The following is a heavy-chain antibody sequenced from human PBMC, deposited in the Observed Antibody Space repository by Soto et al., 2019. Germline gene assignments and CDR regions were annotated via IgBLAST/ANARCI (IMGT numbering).Heavy chain of an antibody. J-gene: IGHJ5*02. CDR2: IYYSGRT. CDR3: ARHRYCTAGSCFLNWLDP. Sequence: SGTPSLTCTVSDGSISSGSYSWGWIRQPPGKGLEWIGSIYYSGRTYYNSSLKSRVTFFIDTSKSQFSLKMSSVTAADTAVYYCARHRYCTAGSCFLNWLDPWGQGALVTVSS. CDR1: DGSISSGSYS. D-gene: IGHD2-15*01. V-gene: IGHV4-39*01.